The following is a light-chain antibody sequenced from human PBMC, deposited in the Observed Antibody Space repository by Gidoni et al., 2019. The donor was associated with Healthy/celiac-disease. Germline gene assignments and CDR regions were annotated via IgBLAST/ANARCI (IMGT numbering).Light chain of an antibody. CDR1: SSNIGSGYD. V-gene: IGLV1-40*01. CDR3: QSYDSSLSGVV. Sequence: QSVLTPPPSVSGAPGHRVTISCTGRSSNIGSGYDVHWYQQLPGTAPKLLIYGNSNRPSGVPDRLSGSKSGTSASLAITGLQAEDEADYYCQSYDSSLSGVVFGGGTKLTVL. CDR2: GNS. J-gene: IGLJ2*01.